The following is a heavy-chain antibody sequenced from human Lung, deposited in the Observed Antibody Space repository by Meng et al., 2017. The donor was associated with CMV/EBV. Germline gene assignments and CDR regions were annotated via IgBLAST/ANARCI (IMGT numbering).Heavy chain of an antibody. CDR2: INPSGGST. V-gene: IGHV1-46*01. J-gene: IGHJ6*02. Sequence: ASVKVSXKASGYTFTSYYMHWVRQAPGQGLEWMGIINPSGGSTSYAQKFQGRVTMTRDTSTSTVYMELSSLRSEDTAVYYCARDFIPVFGVAPTYYYYGMDVWGQGXTVTVSS. CDR3: ARDFIPVFGVAPTYYYYGMDV. CDR1: GYTFTSYY. D-gene: IGHD3-3*01.